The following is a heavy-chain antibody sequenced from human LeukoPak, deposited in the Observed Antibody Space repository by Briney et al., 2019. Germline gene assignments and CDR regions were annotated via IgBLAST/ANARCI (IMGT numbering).Heavy chain of an antibody. D-gene: IGHD4-17*01. CDR3: ARDPATTVTTLFFDF. J-gene: IGHJ4*02. CDR2: ISYDGSNK. CDR1: GFTFSSYG. V-gene: IGHV3-30*03. Sequence: GRSLRLSCAASGFTFSSYGMHWVRQAPGKGLEWVAVISYDGSNKYYADSVKGRFTISRDNSKNTLYLQMNSLRAEDTAVYYCARDPATTVTTLFFDFWGQGTPVTVSS.